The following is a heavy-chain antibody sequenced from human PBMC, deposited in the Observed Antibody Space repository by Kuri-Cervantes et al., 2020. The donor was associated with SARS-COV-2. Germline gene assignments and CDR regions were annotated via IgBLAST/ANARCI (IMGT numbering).Heavy chain of an antibody. V-gene: IGHV3-23*01. CDR1: GFTFSSYA. CDR3: VRIASSSRCYMDV. CDR2: ISGSGGST. J-gene: IGHJ6*03. Sequence: GESLKISRAASGFTFSSYAMSWVRQAPGKGLEWVSAISGSGGSTYYADSVKGRFTISRDNSKNTLYLQMNSLRAEDTAVYYCVRIASSSRCYMDVWGKGTTVTVSS. D-gene: IGHD6-13*01.